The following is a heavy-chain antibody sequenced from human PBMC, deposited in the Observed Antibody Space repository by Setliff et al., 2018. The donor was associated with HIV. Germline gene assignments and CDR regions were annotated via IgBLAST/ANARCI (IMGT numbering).Heavy chain of an antibody. CDR1: GFTVSTNY. CDR3: AKGIKWLHP. Sequence: PGGSLRLSCAASGFTVSTNYMTWVRQAPGKGLEWVSLIYDDGRTSYADSVKGRFTISRDTSINILYLHMNRLIAEDTAVYYCAKGIKWLHPWGQGTLVTVSS. CDR2: IYDDGRT. V-gene: IGHV3-53*01. J-gene: IGHJ5*02.